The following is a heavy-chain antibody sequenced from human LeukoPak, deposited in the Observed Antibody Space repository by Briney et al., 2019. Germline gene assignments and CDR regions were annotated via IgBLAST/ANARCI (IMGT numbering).Heavy chain of an antibody. Sequence: ASVKVSCTASGYTFTGYYMHWVRQAPGQGLEWMGWINPNSGGTNYAQKFQGRVTMTRDTSISTAYMELSRLRSDDTAVYYCARKQLAPFLATLWSTTDVWGKGTTVTVSS. CDR1: GYTFTGYY. V-gene: IGHV1-2*02. J-gene: IGHJ6*04. D-gene: IGHD2-21*01. CDR3: ARKQLAPFLATLWSTTDV. CDR2: INPNSGGT.